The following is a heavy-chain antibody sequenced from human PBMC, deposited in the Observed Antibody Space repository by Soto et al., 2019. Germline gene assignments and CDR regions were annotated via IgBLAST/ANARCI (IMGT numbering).Heavy chain of an antibody. CDR3: ARRWGRTFDF. CDR2: IYYSGST. Sequence: SVTLSLTCTVSGGSISSYYWSWIRQPPGKGLEWIGYIYYSGSTSYNPSLKSRVTISVDTSKNQFSLKLSSVTAADTAVYYCARRWGRTFDFWGQGTLVTVSS. J-gene: IGHJ4*02. D-gene: IGHD7-27*01. V-gene: IGHV4-59*08. CDR1: GGSISSYY.